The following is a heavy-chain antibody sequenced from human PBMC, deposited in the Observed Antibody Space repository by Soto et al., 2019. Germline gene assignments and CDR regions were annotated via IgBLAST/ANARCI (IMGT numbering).Heavy chain of an antibody. CDR2: TYYRSKWST. CDR3: TRALSGSDDS. CDR1: GDSVSSKSAT. Sequence: SQTLSLTCAISGDSVSSKSATWNWIRQSPSRGLEWLGRTYYRSKWSTDYAVSVNNRITINPVTSKNQFSLQLNSVTPEDTAMYYCTRALSGSDDSWGQGTLVTVSS. V-gene: IGHV6-1*01. J-gene: IGHJ5*01. D-gene: IGHD1-26*01.